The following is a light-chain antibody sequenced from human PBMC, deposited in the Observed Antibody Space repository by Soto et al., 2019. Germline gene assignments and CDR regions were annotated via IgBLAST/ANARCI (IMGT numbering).Light chain of an antibody. J-gene: IGKJ4*01. V-gene: IGKV3-11*01. CDR3: QQRTNWRLT. Sequence: EIVLTQSAATLSLSPGERATLSCRASQGVNSHLTWYQQKPGQAPRLLIYDASNRATGIPARFSGSGSGTDFTLTISSLEPGDFAVYFCQQRTNWRLTFGGGTKVEIK. CDR2: DAS. CDR1: QGVNSH.